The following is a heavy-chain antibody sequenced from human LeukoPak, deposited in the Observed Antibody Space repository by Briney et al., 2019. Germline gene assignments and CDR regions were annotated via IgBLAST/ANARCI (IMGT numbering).Heavy chain of an antibody. V-gene: IGHV4-61*01. CDR3: ARSPRGGAVAGILNFDY. J-gene: IGHJ4*02. D-gene: IGHD6-19*01. CDR2: IYYSGST. CDR1: GGSVSSGSYY. Sequence: TSETLSLTCTVSGGSVSSGSYYWSWIRQPPGKGLEWIGYIYYSGSTNYNPSLKSRVTISADTSKNQFSLKLSSVTAADTAVYYCARSPRGGAVAGILNFDYWGQGTLVTVSS.